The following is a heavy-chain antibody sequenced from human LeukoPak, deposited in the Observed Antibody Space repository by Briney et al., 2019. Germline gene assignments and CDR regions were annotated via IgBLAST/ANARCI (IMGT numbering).Heavy chain of an antibody. CDR3: ARTLLVGSTRGRGFDP. V-gene: IGHV4-4*07. D-gene: IGHD1-26*01. CDR1: PGSISNYY. CDR2: IYSSGST. J-gene: IGHJ5*02. Sequence: SETLSLTCTVSPGSISNYYWSWIRQPAGKGLEWIGLIYSSGSTSYNPSLKSRVTMSVDTSKNQFSLKLSSMTAADTAVYYCARTLLVGSTRGRGFDPWGQGTLVTVSS.